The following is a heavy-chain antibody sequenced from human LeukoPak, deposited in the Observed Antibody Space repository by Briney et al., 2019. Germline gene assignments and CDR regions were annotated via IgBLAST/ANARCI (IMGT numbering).Heavy chain of an antibody. Sequence: ASVKVSCKASGYTFTGYYMHWVRQAPGQGLEWMGWINTNSGGTNYAQKFQGRVTMTRDTSISTAYMELSRLRSDDTAVYYCARDCSGGSCYYVYWGQGTLVAVSS. V-gene: IGHV1-2*02. CDR2: INTNSGGT. D-gene: IGHD2-15*01. J-gene: IGHJ4*02. CDR1: GYTFTGYY. CDR3: ARDCSGGSCYYVY.